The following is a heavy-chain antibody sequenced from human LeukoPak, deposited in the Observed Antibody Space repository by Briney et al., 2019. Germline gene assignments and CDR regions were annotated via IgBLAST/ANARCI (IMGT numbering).Heavy chain of an antibody. CDR3: ARGGSYYVFDY. V-gene: IGHV3-20*04. CDR1: GFTFYDYG. Sequence: GGSLRLSCAASGFTFYDYGMSWVRQVPGKGLEWVSGINWNGGSTGYADSVKGRFTISRDNAKNSLYLQMNSLRAEDTALYYCARGGSYYVFDYWGQGTLVTVSS. J-gene: IGHJ4*02. D-gene: IGHD1-26*01. CDR2: INWNGGST.